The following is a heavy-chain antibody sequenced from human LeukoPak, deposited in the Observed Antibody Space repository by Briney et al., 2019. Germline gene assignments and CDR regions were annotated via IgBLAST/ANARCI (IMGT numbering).Heavy chain of an antibody. V-gene: IGHV4-31*01. CDR2: IHNSGST. CDR1: GGSISSGGYY. Sequence: SQTLSLTCTVSGGSISSGGYYWSWIRQHPGKGLEWIGYIHNSGSTYYNPSLKSPVSISVDTSKSHFSLRLSSVTAADTAVYYCARGEYYGSGSYYPGDYWGQGTLVTVSS. D-gene: IGHD3-10*01. CDR3: ARGEYYGSGSYYPGDY. J-gene: IGHJ4*02.